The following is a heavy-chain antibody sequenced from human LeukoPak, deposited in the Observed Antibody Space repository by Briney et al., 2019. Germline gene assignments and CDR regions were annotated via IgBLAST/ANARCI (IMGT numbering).Heavy chain of an antibody. CDR1: GYTFTGYY. Sequence: ASVKVSCKASGYTFTGYYMHWVRQAPGQGLEWMGWINPNSGGTNYAQKFQGRVTMTRDTSISTAYMELSRLRSDDTAVYYCARDEQVIRFLERQAQGTIDYWGQGTLVTVSS. D-gene: IGHD3-3*01. J-gene: IGHJ4*02. CDR3: ARDEQVIRFLERQAQGTIDY. V-gene: IGHV1-2*02. CDR2: INPNSGGT.